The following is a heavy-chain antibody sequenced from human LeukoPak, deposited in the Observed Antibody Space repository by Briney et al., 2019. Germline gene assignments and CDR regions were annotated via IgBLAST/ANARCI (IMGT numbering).Heavy chain of an antibody. D-gene: IGHD1-1*01. Sequence: PGGSLRLSCVASGFTFRNYWMHWVRQAPGKGLVWVSRISRDGATTHYAGSVKGRFTISRDNAKNMVYLQMDSLSAEDTAVYYCVRLLDIDYWGQGTLVTVSS. V-gene: IGHV3-74*01. J-gene: IGHJ4*02. CDR1: GFTFRNYW. CDR2: ISRDGATT. CDR3: VRLLDIDY.